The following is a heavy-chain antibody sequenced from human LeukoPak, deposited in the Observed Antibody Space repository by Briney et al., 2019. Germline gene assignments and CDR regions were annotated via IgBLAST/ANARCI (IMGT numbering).Heavy chain of an antibody. Sequence: GGSLRLSCAASGFTFSTYWMSWVRQAPGKGLEWVGFIRSKAYGGTTEYAASVKGRFTISRDDSKSIAYLQMNSLKTEDTAVYYCTRTMLRYLDYWGQGTLVTVSS. CDR3: TRTMLRYLDY. V-gene: IGHV3-49*04. CDR2: IRSKAYGGTT. J-gene: IGHJ4*02. D-gene: IGHD3-10*02. CDR1: GFTFSTYW.